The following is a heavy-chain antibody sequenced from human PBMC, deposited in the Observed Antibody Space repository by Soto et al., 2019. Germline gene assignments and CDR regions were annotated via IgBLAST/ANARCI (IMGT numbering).Heavy chain of an antibody. D-gene: IGHD2-8*01. CDR1: GDSIGNFY. CDR2: LSASGRT. J-gene: IGHJ2*01. V-gene: IGHV4-4*07. CDR3: ARGMGRYFDL. Sequence: SETLSLTCAISGDSIGNFYWSWIRQPAGKGLESLGRLSASGRTNYSPSLQSRVTMSLDRSKNRFSLRLTSVSAADTAVYFCARGMGRYFDLWGRGTLVTVSS.